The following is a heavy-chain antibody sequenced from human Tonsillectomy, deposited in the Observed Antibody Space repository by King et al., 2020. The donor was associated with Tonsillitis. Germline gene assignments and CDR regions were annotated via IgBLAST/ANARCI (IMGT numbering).Heavy chain of an antibody. CDR2: ISYDGSNK. CDR3: ARRAISMIVASYYFDY. CDR1: GFTFSSYA. D-gene: IGHD3-22*01. J-gene: IGHJ4*02. Sequence: VQLVESGGGVVQPGRSLRLSCAASGFTFSSYAMHWVRQAPGKGLEWVAVISYDGSNKYYADSVKGRFTISRDDSRNTLYLQMNSLRAEDTAVYYCARRAISMIVASYYFDYWGQGTWSPSPQ. V-gene: IGHV3-30-3*01.